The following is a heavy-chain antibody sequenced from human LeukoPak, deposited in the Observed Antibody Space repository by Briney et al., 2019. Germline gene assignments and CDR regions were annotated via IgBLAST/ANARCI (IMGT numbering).Heavy chain of an antibody. CDR3: ARDKGSGRGYFDY. D-gene: IGHD6-19*01. CDR1: GGSISSYY. V-gene: IGHV4-59*12. J-gene: IGHJ4*02. Sequence: SETLSLTCTVSGGSISSYYWSWIRQPPGKGLEWIGYIYYSGSTNYNPSLKSRVTISVDTSKNQFSLKLSSVTAADTAVYYCARDKGSGRGYFDYWGQGTLVTVSS. CDR2: IYYSGST.